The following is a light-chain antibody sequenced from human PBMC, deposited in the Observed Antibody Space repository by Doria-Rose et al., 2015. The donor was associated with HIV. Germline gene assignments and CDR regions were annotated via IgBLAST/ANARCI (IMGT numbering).Light chain of an antibody. CDR1: QSFSSTF. J-gene: IGKJ1*01. CDR3: HQYGTSWT. V-gene: IGKV3-20*01. CDR2: DAS. Sequence: TQSPGTLSLSPGERATLSCRASQSFSSTFLAWYQQKPGKAPSLLIYDASTRATGIPDRFSASGSVTDFALTINRLEPEDFALYYCHQYGTSWTFGQGTKVEI.